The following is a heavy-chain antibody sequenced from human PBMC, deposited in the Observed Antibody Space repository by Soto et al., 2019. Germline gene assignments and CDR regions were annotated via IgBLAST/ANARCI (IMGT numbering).Heavy chain of an antibody. V-gene: IGHV1-18*01. Sequence: GASVKVSCKASGYTFTSYGISWVRQAPGQGLEWMGWISAYNGNTNYAQKLQGRVTMTTDTSTSTAYMELRSLRSDDTAVYYCGREKRGGYCSGGSCPKIFDYWGQGTLVTVSS. D-gene: IGHD2-15*01. CDR2: ISAYNGNT. CDR1: GYTFTSYG. CDR3: GREKRGGYCSGGSCPKIFDY. J-gene: IGHJ4*02.